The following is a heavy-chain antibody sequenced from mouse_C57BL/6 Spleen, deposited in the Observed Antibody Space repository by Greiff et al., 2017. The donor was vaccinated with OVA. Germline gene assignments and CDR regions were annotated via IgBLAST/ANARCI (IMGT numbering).Heavy chain of an antibody. CDR3: ARESGIYYGGYFDV. J-gene: IGHJ1*03. V-gene: IGHV7-1*01. CDR1: GFTFSDFY. Sequence: EVMLVESGGGLVQSGRSLRLSCATSGFTFSDFYMEWVRQAPGKGLEWIAASRNKANDYTTEYSASVKGRFIVSRDTSQSILYLQMNALRAEDTAIYYCARESGIYYGGYFDVWGTGTTVTVSS. CDR2: SRNKANDYTT. D-gene: IGHD2-1*01.